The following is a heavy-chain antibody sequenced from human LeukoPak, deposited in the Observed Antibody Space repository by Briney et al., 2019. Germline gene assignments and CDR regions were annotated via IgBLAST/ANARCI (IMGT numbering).Heavy chain of an antibody. D-gene: IGHD3-3*01. CDR1: GFTFSSYA. J-gene: IGHJ4*02. Sequence: GGSLRLSCAASGFTFSSYAMSWVRQAPGKGLEWVSGSGSGGSTYYADSVKGRFTISRDNSKNTLYLQMNSLRAEDTAVYYCAKDFWSGYYPNYWGQGTLATVSS. V-gene: IGHV3-23*01. CDR2: SGSGGST. CDR3: AKDFWSGYYPNY.